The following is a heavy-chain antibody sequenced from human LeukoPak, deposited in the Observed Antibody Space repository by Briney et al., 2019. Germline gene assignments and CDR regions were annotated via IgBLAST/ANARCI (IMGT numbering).Heavy chain of an antibody. Sequence: PSETLSLTCTVSGGSISSGGYYWSWIRQPPGKGLEWIGYIYYSGSTNYNPSLKSRVTISVDTSKNQFSLKLSSVTAADTAVYYCASTPDRSSFIAARNDAFDIWGQGTMVTVSS. CDR1: GGSISSGGYY. CDR3: ASTPDRSSFIAARNDAFDI. V-gene: IGHV4-61*08. J-gene: IGHJ3*02. D-gene: IGHD6-6*01. CDR2: IYYSGST.